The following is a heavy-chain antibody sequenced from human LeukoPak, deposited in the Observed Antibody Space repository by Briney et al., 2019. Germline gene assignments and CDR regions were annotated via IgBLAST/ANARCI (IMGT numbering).Heavy chain of an antibody. V-gene: IGHV4-39*01. J-gene: IGHJ4*02. CDR1: GGSISSSSSY. Sequence: SETLSLTCTVSGGSISSSSSYWGWIRQPPGKGLEWIGSIYYSGSTYYNPSLKSRVTISVDTSKNQFSLKLSSVTAADTAVYYCARHEEDSSGWPFDYWGQGTLVTVSS. CDR2: IYYSGST. D-gene: IGHD6-19*01. CDR3: ARHEEDSSGWPFDY.